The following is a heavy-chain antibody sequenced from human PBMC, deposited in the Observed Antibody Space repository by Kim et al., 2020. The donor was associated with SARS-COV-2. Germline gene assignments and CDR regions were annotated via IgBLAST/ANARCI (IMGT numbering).Heavy chain of an antibody. CDR3: ASGYCSGGSCQYNDAFDI. CDR1: GYTFTSYY. J-gene: IGHJ3*02. D-gene: IGHD2-15*01. Sequence: ASVKVSCQASGYTFTSYYMHWVRQAPGQGLEWMGIINPSGGSTSYAQKFQGRVTMTRDTSTSTVYMELSSLRSEDTAVYYCASGYCSGGSCQYNDAFDIWGQGTMVTVSS. V-gene: IGHV1-46*01. CDR2: INPSGGST.